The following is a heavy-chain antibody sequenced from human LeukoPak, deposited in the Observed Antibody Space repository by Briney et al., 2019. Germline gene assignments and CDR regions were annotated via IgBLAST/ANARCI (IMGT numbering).Heavy chain of an antibody. CDR1: GGSTNSDDYY. CDR2: IHYSGKV. CDR3: ARQSGDQSSAWYVDA. J-gene: IGHJ4*02. D-gene: IGHD6-19*01. Sequence: SETLSLICTVSGGSTNSDDYYWNWIRQPPVKVLEWIGSIHYSGKVYYNPSLQSRVTTSIDTSTDQFSLRLSSATAADTAIYYCARQSGDQSSAWYVDAWGQGTLVTVSS. V-gene: IGHV4-39*01.